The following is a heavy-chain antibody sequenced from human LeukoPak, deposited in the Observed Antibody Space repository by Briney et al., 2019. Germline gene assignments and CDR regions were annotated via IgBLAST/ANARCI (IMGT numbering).Heavy chain of an antibody. V-gene: IGHV3-21*01. CDR2: ISVSSNYI. J-gene: IGHJ3*02. D-gene: IGHD1-26*01. Sequence: GGSLRLSCAASRFTFSSYEMHWVRQAPGKGLEWVSSISVSSNYIYYADSVKGRFTISRDIAKNSLYLQMNSLRAEDTAVYYCARDLYSDNLGAFDIWGQGTMVTVSS. CDR1: RFTFSSYE. CDR3: ARDLYSDNLGAFDI.